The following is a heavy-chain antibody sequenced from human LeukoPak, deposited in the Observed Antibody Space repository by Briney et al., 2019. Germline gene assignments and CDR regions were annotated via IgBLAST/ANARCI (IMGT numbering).Heavy chain of an antibody. V-gene: IGHV3-7*03. CDR2: VNRDGSET. J-gene: IGHJ6*02. Sequence: HPGGSLRLSCAASGFTFSSSAMSWVRQVPGRGPEWVANVNRDGSETYYLDSVKGRFTISKDNAKNSLYLQMNSLRAEDTALYHCARNNGMDVWGQGTTVIVSS. CDR1: GFTFSSSA. CDR3: ARNNGMDV.